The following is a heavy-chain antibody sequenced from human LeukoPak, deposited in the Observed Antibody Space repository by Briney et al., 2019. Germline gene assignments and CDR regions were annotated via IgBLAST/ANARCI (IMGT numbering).Heavy chain of an antibody. J-gene: IGHJ5*02. Sequence: PGGSLRLSCAASGFTFSSYGMHWVRQAPGKGLEWVAFIRYDGSNKYYADSVKGRFTISRDNSKNTLCLQMNSLRAEDTAVYYCAKSSITMVRGVTNWFDPWGQGTLVTVSS. D-gene: IGHD3-10*01. CDR2: IRYDGSNK. CDR1: GFTFSSYG. V-gene: IGHV3-30*02. CDR3: AKSSITMVRGVTNWFDP.